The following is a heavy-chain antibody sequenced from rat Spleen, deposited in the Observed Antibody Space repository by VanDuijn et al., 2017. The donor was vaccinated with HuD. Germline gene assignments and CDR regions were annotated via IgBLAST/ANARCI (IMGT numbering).Heavy chain of an antibody. CDR1: GVSLSSYG. CDR3: TRGPNDPGIFMDA. CDR2: MRYNGDT. Sequence: QVQLKESGPGLVQPSQTLSLTCTVSGVSLSSYGIIWVRQPPGKGLEWMGRMRYNGDTSYNSALKSRLSISRDTSKNQVFVKMNRLHTDDTGTYYCTRGPNDPGIFMDAWGQGASVTVSS. J-gene: IGHJ4*01. V-gene: IGHV2-63*01. D-gene: IGHD1-4*01.